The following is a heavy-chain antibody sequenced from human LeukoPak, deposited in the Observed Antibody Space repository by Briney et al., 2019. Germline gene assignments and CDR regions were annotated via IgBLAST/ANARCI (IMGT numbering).Heavy chain of an antibody. D-gene: IGHD3-22*01. J-gene: IGHJ4*02. CDR2: ISAYNGNT. CDR3: AREGAPTYYYDSSGYYYPFDY. V-gene: IGHV1-18*01. Sequence: ASVKVSFKASSYTFTSYGISWVRQAPGQGLEWMGWISAYNGNTNYAQKLQGRVTMTTDTSTSTAYMELRSLRSDDTAVYYCAREGAPTYYYDSSGYYYPFDYWGQGTLVTVSS. CDR1: SYTFTSYG.